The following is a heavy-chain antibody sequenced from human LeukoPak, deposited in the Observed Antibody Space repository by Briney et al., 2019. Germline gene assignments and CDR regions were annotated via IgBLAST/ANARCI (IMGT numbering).Heavy chain of an antibody. V-gene: IGHV4-34*01. J-gene: IGHJ6*03. CDR1: GGPFSGYY. D-gene: IGHD3-9*01. CDR3: ARAYFDWLSTSSHYYMDV. Sequence: PSETLSLTCEVYGGPFSGYYWSWIRQPPGKGLEWIGAVNHSGSTNYNPSLKSRVTISVDTSKNQFSLKMTSVTAADTAVYYCARAYFDWLSTSSHYYMDVWGKGTTVTVSS. CDR2: VNHSGST.